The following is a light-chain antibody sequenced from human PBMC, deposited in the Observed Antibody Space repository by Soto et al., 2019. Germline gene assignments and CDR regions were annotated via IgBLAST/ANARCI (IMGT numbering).Light chain of an antibody. CDR3: QQYNSYPGA. CDR2: AAS. Sequence: DIQMTQSPSSLSASVGDRVTITCRASQSISKYVNWYQHKPGKAPTVLIHAASSLQSGVPSRFSGSGSGTEFTLTISSLQPDDFASYTCQQYNSYPGAFGQGTRLEIK. CDR1: QSISKY. V-gene: IGKV1-16*01. J-gene: IGKJ5*01.